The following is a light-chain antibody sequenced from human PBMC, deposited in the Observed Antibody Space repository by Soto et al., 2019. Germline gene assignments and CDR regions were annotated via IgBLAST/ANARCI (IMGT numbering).Light chain of an antibody. CDR3: ATWDDSLNGVV. CDR2: TDY. J-gene: IGLJ3*02. CDR1: SSNIGSNT. Sequence: QSVLTQSPSASGTPGQRVTISCSGSSSNIGSNTVNWYQQLPGTAPKLLIYTDYQRPSGVPDRFSGSKSGTSASLAISGLQSEDEAAYYCATWDDSLNGVVFGGGTKVTVL. V-gene: IGLV1-44*01.